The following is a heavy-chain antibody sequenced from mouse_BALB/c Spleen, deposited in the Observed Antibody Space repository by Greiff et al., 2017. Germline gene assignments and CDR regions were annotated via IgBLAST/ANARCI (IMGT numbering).Heavy chain of an antibody. CDR2: ISDGGSYT. Sequence: EVKLVESGGGLVKPGGSLKLSCAASGFTFSDYYMYWVRQTPEKRLEWVATISDGGSYTYYPDSVKGRFTISRDNAKNNLYLQMSSLKSEDTAMYYCARVYEGAYWGQGTLVTVSA. J-gene: IGHJ3*01. CDR1: GFTFSDYY. D-gene: IGHD1-1*01. V-gene: IGHV5-4*02. CDR3: ARVYEGAY.